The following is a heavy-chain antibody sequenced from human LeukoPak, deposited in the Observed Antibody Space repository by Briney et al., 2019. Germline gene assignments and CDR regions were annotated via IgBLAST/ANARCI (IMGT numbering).Heavy chain of an antibody. D-gene: IGHD4-23*01. J-gene: IGHJ4*02. Sequence: PGGSLRHSCAASGFTFSSFTMQWVRQAPGKGLEYVSAISSNGGSTYYANSVKGRFTISRDNSKSSLYLQMGSLRADDMGVYYCARATNNYGGNSDYWGQGSLVSVSS. V-gene: IGHV3-64*01. CDR3: ARATNNYGGNSDY. CDR1: GFTFSSFT. CDR2: ISSNGGST.